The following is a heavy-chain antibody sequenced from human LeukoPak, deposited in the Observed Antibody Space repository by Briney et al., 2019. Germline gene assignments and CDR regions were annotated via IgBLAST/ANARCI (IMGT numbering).Heavy chain of an antibody. V-gene: IGHV3-33*01. CDR2: IWYDGSNK. Sequence: GGSLRLSCAASGFTFSSYGMHWVRQAPGKGLEWVAVIWYDGSNKYYADSVKGRFTISRDNSKNTLNLQMNSLRAEDTAVYYCARVGIAAAGHADYWGQGTLVTVSS. J-gene: IGHJ4*02. CDR1: GFTFSSYG. D-gene: IGHD6-13*01. CDR3: ARVGIAAAGHADY.